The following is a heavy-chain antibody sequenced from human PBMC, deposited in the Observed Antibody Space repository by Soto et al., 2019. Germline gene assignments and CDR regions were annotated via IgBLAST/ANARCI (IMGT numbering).Heavy chain of an antibody. CDR2: INHSGST. J-gene: IGHJ4*02. CDR1: CGSFSGYY. Sequence: SETLSLTCAVYCGSFSGYYWSWIRQPPGKGLEWIGEINHSGSTNYNPSLKSRVTISVDTSKNQFSLKLSSVTAADTAVYYCARAGDASIAARPKYYFDYWGQGTLVTVSS. V-gene: IGHV4-34*01. CDR3: ARAGDASIAARPKYYFDY. D-gene: IGHD6-6*01.